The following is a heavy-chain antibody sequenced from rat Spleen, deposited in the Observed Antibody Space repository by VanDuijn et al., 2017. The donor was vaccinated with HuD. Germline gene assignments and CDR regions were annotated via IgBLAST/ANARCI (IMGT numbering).Heavy chain of an antibody. J-gene: IGHJ3*01. CDR2: IIYDGSRT. CDR3: TTDWGFAY. CDR1: GFTFSDHY. D-gene: IGHD5-1*01. V-gene: IGHV5S10*01. Sequence: EVHLVESDGGLVQPGRSLKLSCVASGFTFSDHYMAWVRQAPKKGLEWVATIIYDGSRTYYRDSVKGRFTISRDNAKSTLYLQMDSLRSEDTATYYCTTDWGFAYWGQGTLVTVSS.